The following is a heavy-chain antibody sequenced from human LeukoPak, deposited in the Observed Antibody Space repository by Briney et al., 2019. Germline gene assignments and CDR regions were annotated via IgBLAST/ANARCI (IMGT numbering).Heavy chain of an antibody. J-gene: IGHJ4*02. Sequence: SETLSLTCTVSGGSISTYYWNWIRQPPGKGLEWIGYIYHSGSTNYNPSLQSRVTISVDTSKNQFSLNLNSVTAADTAVYYCARALPNYYFDYWGQGTLVTVSS. CDR2: IYHSGST. CDR3: ARALPNYYFDY. V-gene: IGHV4-59*01. CDR1: GGSISTYY. D-gene: IGHD1-7*01.